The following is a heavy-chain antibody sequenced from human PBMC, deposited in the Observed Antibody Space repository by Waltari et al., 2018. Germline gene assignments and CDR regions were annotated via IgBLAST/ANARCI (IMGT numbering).Heavy chain of an antibody. V-gene: IGHV1-24*01. CDR2: FDPEDGET. CDR3: ATSLYCSSTSCKEDAFDI. CDR1: GYTLTELS. J-gene: IGHJ3*02. Sequence: QVQLVQSGAEVKKPGASVKVSCKVSGYTLTELSMHWVRQAPGKGLEWMGGFDPEDGETIYAQKVQGRVTMTEDTSTDTAYMELSSLRSEDTAVYYCATSLYCSSTSCKEDAFDIWGQGTMVTVSS. D-gene: IGHD2-2*01.